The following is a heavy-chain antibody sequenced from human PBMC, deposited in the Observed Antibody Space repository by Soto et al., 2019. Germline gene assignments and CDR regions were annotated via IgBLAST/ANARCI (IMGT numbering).Heavy chain of an antibody. D-gene: IGHD3-22*01. CDR2: ISSSSSYI. CDR1: GFTFSSYS. V-gene: IGHV3-21*01. J-gene: IGHJ3*02. Sequence: EVQLVESGGGLVKPGGSLRLSCAASGFTFSSYSMNWVRQAPGKGLEWVSSISSSSSYIYYADSVKGRFTISRDNAKNSLYLQMNSLRAEDTAVYYCARAGPTTYHYDSSGYYLGVDGAFDIWGQGTMVTVSS. CDR3: ARAGPTTYHYDSSGYYLGVDGAFDI.